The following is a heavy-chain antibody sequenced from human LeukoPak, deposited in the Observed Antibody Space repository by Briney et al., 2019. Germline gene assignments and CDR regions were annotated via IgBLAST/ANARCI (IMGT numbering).Heavy chain of an antibody. J-gene: IGHJ6*02. CDR1: GYTLTELS. V-gene: IGHV1-24*01. CDR3: ARDLVRRSYGDYYYYGMDV. CDR2: FDPEDGET. D-gene: IGHD5-18*01. Sequence: ASVKVSCKVSGYTLTELSMHWVRQAPGKGLEWMGGFDPEDGETIYAQKFQGRVTMTEDTSTDTAYMELSSLRSEDTAVYYCARDLVRRSYGDYYYYGMDVWGQGTTVTVSS.